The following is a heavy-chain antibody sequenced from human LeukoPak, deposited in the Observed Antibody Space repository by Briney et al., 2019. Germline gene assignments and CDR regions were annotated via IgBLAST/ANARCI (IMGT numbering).Heavy chain of an antibody. D-gene: IGHD4-17*01. J-gene: IGHJ4*02. V-gene: IGHV4-4*07. CDR1: GGSIITYS. CDR3: ARAYGELYFFY. Sequence: SETLTLSCTVSGGSIITYSWSWIRQPAGKGLEWIWRIYSSGSTNYYPSFESRVTMSVHTSKNQFSLNLTSVTAADTAVYYCARAYGELYFFYWGQGILVTVSS. CDR2: IYSSGST.